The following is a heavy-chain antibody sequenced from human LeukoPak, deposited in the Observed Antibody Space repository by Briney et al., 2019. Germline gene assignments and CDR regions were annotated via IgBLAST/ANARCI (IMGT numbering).Heavy chain of an antibody. Sequence: GGSLRLSCAASGFTFSSYSMNWVRQAPGKGLEWVSSISSNSSFIYYSDSVKGRFTISRDNAKNSLYLQMNSLRPEDTAMYYRARDQIRPRATFDYWGQGALVTVSS. D-gene: IGHD1-26*01. CDR2: ISSNSSFI. V-gene: IGHV3-21*01. CDR3: ARDQIRPRATFDY. J-gene: IGHJ4*02. CDR1: GFTFSSYS.